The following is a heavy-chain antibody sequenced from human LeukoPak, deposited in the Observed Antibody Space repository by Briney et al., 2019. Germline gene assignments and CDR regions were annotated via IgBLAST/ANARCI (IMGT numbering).Heavy chain of an antibody. CDR2: INHSGST. D-gene: IGHD3-10*01. Sequence: SETLSLTCAVYGGSFSGYYWSWIRQPPGKGLEWIGEINHSGSTNYNPSLKSRVTISVDTSKNQFSLKLSSVTAADTAVYYCARGGGRFGELSACDYWGQGTLVTVSS. V-gene: IGHV4-34*01. CDR1: GGSFSGYY. J-gene: IGHJ4*02. CDR3: ARGGGRFGELSACDY.